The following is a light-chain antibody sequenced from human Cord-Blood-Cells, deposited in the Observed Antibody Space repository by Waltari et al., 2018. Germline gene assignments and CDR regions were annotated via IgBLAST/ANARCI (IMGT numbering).Light chain of an antibody. Sequence: AIRMTQSPSSFSASPGVRVTITCRASQGISSYLAWYQQTPGKAPKLLIYAASTLQSGVPSRFSGSGSVTDFTLTISCLQSEDFATYYCQQYYSYPLTFGGGTKVEIK. V-gene: IGKV1-8*01. CDR2: AAS. J-gene: IGKJ4*01. CDR3: QQYYSYPLT. CDR1: QGISSY.